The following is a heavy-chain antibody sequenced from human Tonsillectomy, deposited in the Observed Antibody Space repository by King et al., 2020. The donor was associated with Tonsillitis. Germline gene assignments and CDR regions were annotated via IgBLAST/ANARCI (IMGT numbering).Heavy chain of an antibody. CDR1: GFTFSSYW. V-gene: IGHV3-7*03. D-gene: IGHD3-10*01. Sequence: VQLVESGGGLVQPGGSLRLSCAASGFTFSSYWMSWVRQAPGKGLEWVANIKQDGSEKYYVDSVKGRFTISRDNAKNSLYLQMNSLRAEDTAVYYCARDPALLWFGEPRVSWGQGTLVTVSS. CDR3: ARDPALLWFGEPRVS. CDR2: IKQDGSEK. J-gene: IGHJ5*02.